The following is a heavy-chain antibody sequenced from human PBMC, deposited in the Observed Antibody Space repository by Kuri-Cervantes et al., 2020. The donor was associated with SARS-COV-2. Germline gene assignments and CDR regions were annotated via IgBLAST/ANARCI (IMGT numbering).Heavy chain of an antibody. J-gene: IGHJ6*01. CDR3: ARGSKSGYRNYYYYAMDV. V-gene: IGHV4-39*07. Sequence: SETLSLTCTVSGGSISSSSYYWSWIRQPPGKGLEWIGEINHSGSTNYNPSLKSRVTISVDRSKNQFSLNLTSVTAADTAVYYCARGSKSGYRNYYYYAMDVWGQGTTVTCYS. CDR1: GGSISSSSYY. CDR2: INHSGST. D-gene: IGHD3-3*01.